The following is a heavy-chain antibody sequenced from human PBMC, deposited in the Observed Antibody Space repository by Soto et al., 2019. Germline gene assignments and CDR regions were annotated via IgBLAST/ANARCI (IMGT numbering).Heavy chain of an antibody. J-gene: IGHJ4*02. D-gene: IGHD6-19*01. CDR2: ISSHGDRI. CDR1: GFTFSTSY. Sequence: GGSLRLSCSASGFTFSTSYMHWVRQAPGKGLEYVSAISSHGDRIYYADSVKGRFTITRDNSKSTLFLQMTSLRPADTAMYYCVKVLDSSGWYYYDYWGQGVLVTVSS. V-gene: IGHV3-64D*06. CDR3: VKVLDSSGWYYYDY.